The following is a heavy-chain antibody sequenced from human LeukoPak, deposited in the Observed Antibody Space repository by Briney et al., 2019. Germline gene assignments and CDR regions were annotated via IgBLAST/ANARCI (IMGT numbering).Heavy chain of an antibody. CDR3: ARLDLVRGVIISELSSS. CDR2: INHSGST. Sequence: PSETLSLTCAVYGGSFSGYYWSWIRQPPGKGLEWIGEINHSGSTNYNPSLKSRVTISVDTSKNQFSLKLSSVTAADTAVYYCARLDLVRGVIISELSSSWGRGTLVTVSS. J-gene: IGHJ4*02. CDR1: GGSFSGYY. D-gene: IGHD3-10*01. V-gene: IGHV4-34*01.